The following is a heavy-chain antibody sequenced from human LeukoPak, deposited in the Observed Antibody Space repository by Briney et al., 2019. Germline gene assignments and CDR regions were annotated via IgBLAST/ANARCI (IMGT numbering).Heavy chain of an antibody. CDR1: GFTFSSYE. D-gene: IGHD3-10*02. J-gene: IGHJ6*04. CDR2: ISSSGSTI. V-gene: IGHV3-48*03. CDR3: AELGITIIGGV. Sequence: GGSLRLSCAASGFTFSSYELNWVRHAPGKGLEWVSYISSSGSTIYYADSVKGRFTISRDNAKNSLYLQMNSLRAEDTAVYYCAELGITIIGGVWGKGTTVTISS.